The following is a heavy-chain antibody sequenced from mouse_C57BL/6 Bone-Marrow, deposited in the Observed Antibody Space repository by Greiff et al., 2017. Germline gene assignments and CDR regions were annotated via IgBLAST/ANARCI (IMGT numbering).Heavy chain of an antibody. D-gene: IGHD4-1*01. CDR3: ARYLGHY. Sequence: QVQLQQPGAELVKPGASVKLSCKASGYTFTSYWMPWVKQRPGQGLEWIGEIDPSDSYPNYNQKFKGKATLTVDTSSSTAYMQLSSLTSEDSAVYYCARYLGHYWGQGTLVTVSA. J-gene: IGHJ3*01. CDR2: IDPSDSYP. CDR1: GYTFTSYW. V-gene: IGHV1-50*01.